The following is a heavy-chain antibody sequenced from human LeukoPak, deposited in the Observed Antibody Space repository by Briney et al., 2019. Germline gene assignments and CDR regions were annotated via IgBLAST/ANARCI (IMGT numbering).Heavy chain of an antibody. V-gene: IGHV4-34*01. CDR2: IDHSGRT. CDR1: GGSFSGYY. J-gene: IGHJ4*02. CDR3: ARSRGYSSGWYSY. D-gene: IGHD6-19*01. Sequence: PSETLSLTCAVFGGSFSGYYWSWIRQPPGKGLEWIGEIDHSGRTNSKSSLKSRVTISVDTSKNQFSLKLSSVTAADTAVYYCARSRGYSSGWYSYWGQGTLVTVSS.